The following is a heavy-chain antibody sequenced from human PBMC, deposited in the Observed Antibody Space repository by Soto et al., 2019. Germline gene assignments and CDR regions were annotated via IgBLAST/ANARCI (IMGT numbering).Heavy chain of an antibody. J-gene: IGHJ5*02. CDR1: GFTLSNYA. CDR3: ARGQRALITYGPFDP. V-gene: IGHV3-23*01. D-gene: IGHD4-17*01. CDR2: FSGTGGYT. Sequence: GGSLRLSCAASGFTLSNYAMSWVRQAPGKGLEWVSTFSGTGGYTYYTASVKGRFTISRDESKNTLCLHMNSLRAADTAVYYCARGQRALITYGPFDPWGQGTLVTVSS.